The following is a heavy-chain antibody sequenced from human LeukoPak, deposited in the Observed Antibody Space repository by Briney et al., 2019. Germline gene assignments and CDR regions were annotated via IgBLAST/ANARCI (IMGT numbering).Heavy chain of an antibody. CDR1: GGSIRSYY. V-gene: IGHV4-59*01. J-gene: IGHJ6*03. CDR3: AVDYYYYMDV. Sequence: PSETLSLTCTVSGGSIRSYYWSWIRQPPGKGLEWIGYIYYSGGTNYNPSLKSRVTISVDTSRNQFSLKVSAVTAADTAVYFCAVDYYYYMDVWGKGTTVTVSS. CDR2: IYYSGGT.